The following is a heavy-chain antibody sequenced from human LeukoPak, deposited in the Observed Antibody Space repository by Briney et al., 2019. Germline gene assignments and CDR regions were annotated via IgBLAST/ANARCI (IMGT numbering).Heavy chain of an antibody. J-gene: IGHJ4*02. CDR3: ARWNEGLDY. Sequence: PSETLSLTCTVSRGSINYFYWSWIRQPPGKGLEFIAHIYYTGATDHNRSLQSRVSISVDTAKNQLSLRLNSVTAADTAVYYCARWNEGLDYWGQGTLVTVSS. D-gene: IGHD1-1*01. CDR1: RGSINYFY. CDR2: IYYTGAT. V-gene: IGHV4-59*08.